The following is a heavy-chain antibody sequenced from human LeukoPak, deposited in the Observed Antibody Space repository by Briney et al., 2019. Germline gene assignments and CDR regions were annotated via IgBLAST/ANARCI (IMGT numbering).Heavy chain of an antibody. V-gene: IGHV3-23*01. CDR1: GFTFFNYA. D-gene: IGHD3-10*01. Sequence: GGSLRLSCAASGFTFFNYAIIWVRQAPGKGLEWVSGVSNSGGVTYYAESVKGRFTISRDNSEHTVHLQMNSLRVEDTAIYYCARECVSHYSGSGSFYGGIDTWGQGTLVTVSS. CDR2: VSNSGGVT. J-gene: IGHJ5*02. CDR3: ARECVSHYSGSGSFYGGIDT.